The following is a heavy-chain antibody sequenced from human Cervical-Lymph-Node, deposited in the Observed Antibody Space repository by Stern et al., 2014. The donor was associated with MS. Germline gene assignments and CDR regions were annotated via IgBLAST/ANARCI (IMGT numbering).Heavy chain of an antibody. CDR3: AHVSVAAAAGINWFDP. D-gene: IGHD6-13*01. CDR2: IYWDDDK. V-gene: IGHV2-5*02. CDR1: GFSLSTSGVG. J-gene: IGHJ5*02. Sequence: QVTLKESGPTLVKPTQTLTLTCTFSGFSLSTSGVGVGWIRQPPGKALEWLALIYWDDDKRYSPSLESRLTIIKDTSKTQVVLTMTNMDPVDTATYYCAHVSVAAAAGINWFDPWGQGALVTVSS.